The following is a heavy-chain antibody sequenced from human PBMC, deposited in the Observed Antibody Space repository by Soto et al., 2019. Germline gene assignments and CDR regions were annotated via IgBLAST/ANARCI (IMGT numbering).Heavy chain of an antibody. V-gene: IGHV1-8*01. J-gene: IGHJ5*02. CDR2: MNPHSGNT. CDR1: GYTFTSYD. D-gene: IGHD2-2*01. Sequence: QVQLVQSGAEVKKPGASVKVSCKASGYTFTSYDINWVRQATGQGLEWMGWMNPHSGNTGYAQKFQGRVTMTTNTSISTAYMELSRLRSEDTAVYYCARGCSSTSCYGWFDPWGQGTLVTVSS. CDR3: ARGCSSTSCYGWFDP.